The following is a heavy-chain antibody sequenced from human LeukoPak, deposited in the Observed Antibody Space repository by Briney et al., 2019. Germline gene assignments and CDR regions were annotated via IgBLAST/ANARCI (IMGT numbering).Heavy chain of an antibody. CDR2: IKQDGSEK. D-gene: IGHD6-13*01. CDR3: ARDSRPGYSSSWYGRDWFDP. CDR1: GFTFSSYE. J-gene: IGHJ5*02. V-gene: IGHV3-7*01. Sequence: GGSLRLSCAASGFTFSSYEMNWVRQAPGKGLEWVANIKQDGSEKYYVDSVKGRFTISRDNAKNSLYLQMNSLRAEDTAVYYCARDSRPGYSSSWYGRDWFDPWGQGTLVTVSS.